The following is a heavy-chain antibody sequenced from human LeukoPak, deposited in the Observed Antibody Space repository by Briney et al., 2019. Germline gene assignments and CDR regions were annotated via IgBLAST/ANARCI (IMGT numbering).Heavy chain of an antibody. CDR1: GFTFSSYS. D-gene: IGHD5-18*01. CDR3: ASQSSGYSYGPDFDY. CDR2: ISSSSSTI. V-gene: IGHV3-48*04. J-gene: IGHJ4*02. Sequence: GGSLRLSCAASGFTFSSYSMNWVRQAPGKGLEWVSYISSSSSTIYYADSVKGRFTISRDNAKNSLYLQMNSLRAEDTAVYYCASQSSGYSYGPDFDYWGQGTLVTVSS.